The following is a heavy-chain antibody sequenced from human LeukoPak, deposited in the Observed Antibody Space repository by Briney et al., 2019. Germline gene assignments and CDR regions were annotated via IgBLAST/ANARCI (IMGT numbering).Heavy chain of an antibody. D-gene: IGHD3-3*01. CDR3: AKDGSYDFWRGYYLN. J-gene: IGHJ4*02. Sequence: GGSLRLSCAASGFTFDDYAMHWVRQAPGKGLEWVSGISWNSGSIGYADSVKGRFTISRDNAKNSLYLQMNSLRAEDTALYYCAKDGSYDFWRGYYLNWGQGTLVTVSS. CDR2: ISWNSGSI. CDR1: GFTFDDYA. V-gene: IGHV3-9*01.